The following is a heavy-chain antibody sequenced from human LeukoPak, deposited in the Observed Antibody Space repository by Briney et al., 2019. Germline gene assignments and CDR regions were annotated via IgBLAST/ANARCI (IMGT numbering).Heavy chain of an antibody. D-gene: IGHD6-19*01. Sequence: GSLRLSCAASGFTFDDYAMHWIRQPPGKGLEWIGYIYYSGSTNYNPSLKSRVTISVDTSKNQFSLKLSSVTAADTAVYYCAREGRSSESFDYWGQGTLVTVSS. CDR1: GFTFDDYA. CDR2: IYYSGST. CDR3: AREGRSSESFDY. V-gene: IGHV4-59*01. J-gene: IGHJ4*02.